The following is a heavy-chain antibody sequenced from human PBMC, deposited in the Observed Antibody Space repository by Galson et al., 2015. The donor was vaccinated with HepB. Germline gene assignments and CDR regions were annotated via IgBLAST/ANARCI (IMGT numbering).Heavy chain of an antibody. CDR2: IIPILGIA. CDR3: ARVGAAAGPDAFDI. Sequence: SVKVSCKASGCTFSSYTISWVRQAPGQGLEWMGRIIPILGIANYAQKFQGRVTITADKSTSTAYMELSSLRSEDTAVYYCARVGAAAGPDAFDIWGQGTMVTVSS. CDR1: GCTFSSYT. V-gene: IGHV1-69*02. J-gene: IGHJ3*02. D-gene: IGHD6-13*01.